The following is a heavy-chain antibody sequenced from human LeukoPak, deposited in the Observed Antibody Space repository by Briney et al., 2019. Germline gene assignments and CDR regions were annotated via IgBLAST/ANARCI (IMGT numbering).Heavy chain of an antibody. D-gene: IGHD3/OR15-3a*01. CDR1: GFPCSSYT. V-gene: IGHV3-23*01. CDR2: FTGTGAST. J-gene: IGHJ4*02. CDR3: AKDHGRGLGLDY. Sequence: GSLRLSCAASGFPCSSYTMSWVRQAPGKGLEGVSAFTGTGASTFYADSVKGRFTISRDHFKCTLYLQINSLRAEDTAIYYCAKDHGRGLGLDYWGQGTLVTVSS.